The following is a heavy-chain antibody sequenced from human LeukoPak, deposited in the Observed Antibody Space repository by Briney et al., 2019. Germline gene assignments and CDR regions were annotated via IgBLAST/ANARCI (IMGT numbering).Heavy chain of an antibody. CDR3: AKDAQGGRASYNWFGS. V-gene: IGHV3-23*01. Sequence: GGSLRLSCATSGAVLAMAWVRQAPGKGLEWVAVISDLGQTTYYRDSVEGRFTISRGNAKNTVYLQMKSLRVEDTGVYYCAKDAQGGRASYNWFGSWGQGTLVTVSA. CDR1: GAVLA. CDR2: ISDLGQTT. D-gene: IGHD2-15*01. J-gene: IGHJ5*01.